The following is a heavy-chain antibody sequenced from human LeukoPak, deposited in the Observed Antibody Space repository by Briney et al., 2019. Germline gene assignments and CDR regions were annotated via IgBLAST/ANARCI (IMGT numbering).Heavy chain of an antibody. Sequence: ASVKVSCKASGYTFTGYYMHWVRQAPGQGLEWMGIINPSGGSTSYAQKFQGRVTMTRDTSTSTVYMELSSLRSEDTAVYYCARVDLVGDLAFDIWGQGTMVTVSS. D-gene: IGHD1-26*01. CDR1: GYTFTGYY. CDR3: ARVDLVGDLAFDI. V-gene: IGHV1-46*01. CDR2: INPSGGST. J-gene: IGHJ3*02.